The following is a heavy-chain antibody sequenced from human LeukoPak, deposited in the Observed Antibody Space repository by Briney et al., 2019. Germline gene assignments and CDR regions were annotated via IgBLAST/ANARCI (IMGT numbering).Heavy chain of an antibody. CDR2: IYHSGST. Sequence: SETLSLTCAVSGGSIGSGGYSWSWIRQPPGKGLEWIGYIYHSGSTYYNPSLKSRVTISVDRSKNQFSLKLSSVTAADTAVYYCARDSESYGMDVWGQGTTVTVSS. J-gene: IGHJ6*02. CDR3: ARDSESYGMDV. V-gene: IGHV4-30-2*01. CDR1: GGSIGSGGYS. D-gene: IGHD1-14*01.